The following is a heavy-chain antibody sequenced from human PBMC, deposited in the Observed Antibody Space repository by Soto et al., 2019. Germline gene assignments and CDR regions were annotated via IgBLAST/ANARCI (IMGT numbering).Heavy chain of an antibody. J-gene: IGHJ5*02. D-gene: IGHD3-22*01. CDR3: TREEGYFYVPTGHYYGGWFAP. CDR2: INSDGSTT. V-gene: IGHV3-74*03. CDR1: GFTFSSYW. Sequence: PGGSLILSCASSGFTFSSYWMHWGRQAPGKGLVWVSRINSDGSTTTYADSVRGRFTISRDNAKNTLYLQMNSLRAEDTAVYYCTREEGYFYVPTGHYYGGWFAPWGQGALVTVS.